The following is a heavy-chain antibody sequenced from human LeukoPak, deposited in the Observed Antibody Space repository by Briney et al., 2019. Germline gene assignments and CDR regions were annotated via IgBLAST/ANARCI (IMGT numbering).Heavy chain of an antibody. CDR2: IKSNSDGGTT. D-gene: IGHD2-21*01. CDR1: GFTFSTAW. Sequence: PGGSLRLSCVASGFTFSTAWMSWLRQAPGKGLEWVGPIKSNSDGGTTDYAASVKGRFTISRDDSKNTVYLQMNSLKTEDTAVYYCLWWDYWGQGTLVTVSS. J-gene: IGHJ4*02. V-gene: IGHV3-15*01. CDR3: LWWDY.